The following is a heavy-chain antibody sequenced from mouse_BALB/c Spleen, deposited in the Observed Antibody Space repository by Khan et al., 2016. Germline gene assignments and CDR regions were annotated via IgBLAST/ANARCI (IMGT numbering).Heavy chain of an antibody. Sequence: QVRLQQSGAELMKPGASVKISCKATGYTFRSYWIEWVKQRPGHGLEWIGEILPGGGTTKYNEKFQGKAIFTADSSSNTAYMQFSSLTSEDSAVYYCARRRDYGSSPAWFAYWGQGTLVTVSA. J-gene: IGHJ3*01. D-gene: IGHD1-1*01. CDR2: ILPGGGTT. CDR1: GYTFRSYW. CDR3: ARRRDYGSSPAWFAY. V-gene: IGHV1-9*01.